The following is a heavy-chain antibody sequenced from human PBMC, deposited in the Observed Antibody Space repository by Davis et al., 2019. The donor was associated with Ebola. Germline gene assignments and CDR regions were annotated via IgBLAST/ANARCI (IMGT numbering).Heavy chain of an antibody. CDR2: MSWTGRVI. V-gene: IGHV3-20*04. D-gene: IGHD3-22*01. CDR1: GFSFSNYA. Sequence: GESLKISCAASGFSFSNYAMSWVRQAPGKGLEWVSGMSWTGRVIGYAESVKGRFTISRDNAKNSLYLQMNSLRAEDTAVYYCARGGVSSSGYYYLNWYFDLWGRGTLVTVSS. CDR3: ARGGVSSSGYYYLNWYFDL. J-gene: IGHJ2*01.